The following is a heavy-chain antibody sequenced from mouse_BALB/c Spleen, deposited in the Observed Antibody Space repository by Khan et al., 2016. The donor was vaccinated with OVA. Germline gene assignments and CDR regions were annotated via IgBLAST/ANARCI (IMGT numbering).Heavy chain of an antibody. D-gene: IGHD2-3*01. CDR2: ISTYSGNT. J-gene: IGHJ2*01. Sequence: QVQLQQSGPELVRPGVSVKISCKGSGYTFTDYAMYWVKQSHAKSLEWIGLISTYSGNTNYNQKFKGKATMTVDTSSSTAYMELARLTSEESAIYYCARPAYDGYYDYWGQGTTLTVSS. CDR1: GYTFTDYA. V-gene: IGHV1S137*01. CDR3: ARPAYDGYYDY.